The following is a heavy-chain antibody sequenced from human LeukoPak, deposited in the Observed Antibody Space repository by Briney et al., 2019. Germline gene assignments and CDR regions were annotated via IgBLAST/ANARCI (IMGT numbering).Heavy chain of an antibody. J-gene: IGHJ6*02. CDR3: ARWLRGIADEDGVDV. V-gene: IGHV4-59*08. Sequence: SETLSLTCTVSGGSISSYYWSWIRQPPGKGLEGIGCIYYSGSTDYNPSLKSRVTISVDTSKYQFSLKLSSVTAADTAVYYCARWLRGIADEDGVDVWGQGTTVTVSS. D-gene: IGHD6-13*01. CDR1: GGSISSYY. CDR2: IYYSGST.